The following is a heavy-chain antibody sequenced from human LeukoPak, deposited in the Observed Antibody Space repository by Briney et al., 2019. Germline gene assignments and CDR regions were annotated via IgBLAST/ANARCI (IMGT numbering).Heavy chain of an antibody. J-gene: IGHJ4*02. CDR2: IYLGDFGI. CDR3: ARNSGTENNFDY. D-gene: IGHD1-26*01. V-gene: IGHV5-51*01. Sequence: GESLKISCKGSGYSFANYWIGWVRQMPGKGLEWMGIIYLGDFGIRYSPSFQGQVTISADKSISTVYLQWSSLKASDTAMYYCARNSGTENNFDYWGQGTLVTVPS. CDR1: GYSFANYW.